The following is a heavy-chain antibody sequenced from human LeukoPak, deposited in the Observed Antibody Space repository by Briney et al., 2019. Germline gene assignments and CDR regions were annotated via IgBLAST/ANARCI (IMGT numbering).Heavy chain of an antibody. D-gene: IGHD2-2*01. CDR2: ISAYNGNT. CDR1: GGTFSSYA. Sequence: ASVKVSCKASGGTFSSYAISWVRQAPGQGLEWMGWISAYNGNTNYAQKLQGRVTMTTDTSTSTAYMELRSLRSDDTAVYYCAICHRTPDYFDYWGQGTLVTVSS. V-gene: IGHV1-18*01. J-gene: IGHJ4*02. CDR3: AICHRTPDYFDY.